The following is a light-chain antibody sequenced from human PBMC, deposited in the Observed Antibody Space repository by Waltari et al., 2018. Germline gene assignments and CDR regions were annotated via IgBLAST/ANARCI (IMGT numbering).Light chain of an antibody. CDR2: AAS. Sequence: DIQMTQSPPSLAASVGDSVNITCRASQTIRNYLNWYQQGPGKAPKLLISAASSLQSGVPSRFRGSGSVTDFALTISSLQPEDFASYHCQETYTTLFTFGPGTKVEIK. CDR3: QETYTTLFT. CDR1: QTIRNY. V-gene: IGKV1-39*01. J-gene: IGKJ3*01.